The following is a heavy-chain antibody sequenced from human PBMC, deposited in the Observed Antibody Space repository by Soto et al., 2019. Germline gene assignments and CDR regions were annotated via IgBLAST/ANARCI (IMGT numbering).Heavy chain of an antibody. D-gene: IGHD2-21*02. CDR2: IHPSGGGT. Sequence: QVQLVQSGAEVKKPGASVKVSCKPSGYTFNTYYLHWVRQAPGQALEWMGVIHPSGGGTTYAQKFLGRVTVPRDTATSTVFMELRSLRSDDTAVYYCARGGHIAVVTASFDYWGQGTLVTVSS. CDR3: ARGGHIAVVTASFDY. V-gene: IGHV1-46*02. J-gene: IGHJ4*02. CDR1: GYTFNTYY.